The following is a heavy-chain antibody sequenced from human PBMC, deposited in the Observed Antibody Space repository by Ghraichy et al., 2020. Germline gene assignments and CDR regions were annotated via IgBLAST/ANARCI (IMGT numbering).Heavy chain of an antibody. D-gene: IGHD3-10*02. CDR2: IDPSDSYT. CDR1: GYSFTSYW. V-gene: IGHV5-10-1*01. Sequence: GESLNISCKGSGYSFTSYWMSWVRQMPGKGLEWMGRIDPSDSYTNYIPSFQGHVTISADKSISTPYLQWSSLKASDTAMYYCVRHGADMFYYGMAVWGQGTTVTVP. CDR3: VRHGADMFYYGMAV. J-gene: IGHJ6*02.